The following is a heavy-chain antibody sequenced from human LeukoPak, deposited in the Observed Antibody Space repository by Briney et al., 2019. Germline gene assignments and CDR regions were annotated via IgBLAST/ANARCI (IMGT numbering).Heavy chain of an antibody. D-gene: IGHD4-17*01. V-gene: IGHV3-21*01. CDR1: EFTFSLYS. Sequence: GGSLRLSCAASEFTFSLYSMNWLRQGPGKGLEWVSSISSSSSYIYYAVSVKGRFTISRDNSKNTLYLQMNSLRAEDTAVYYCARSMTTVTVDAFDIWGQGTMVTVPS. CDR2: ISSSSSYI. CDR3: ARSMTTVTVDAFDI. J-gene: IGHJ3*02.